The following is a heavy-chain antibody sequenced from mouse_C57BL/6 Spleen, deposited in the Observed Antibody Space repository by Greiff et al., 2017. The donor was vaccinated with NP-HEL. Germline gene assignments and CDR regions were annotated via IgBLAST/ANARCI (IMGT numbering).Heavy chain of an antibody. V-gene: IGHV1-55*01. J-gene: IGHJ4*01. CDR1: GYTFTSYW. CDR2: IYPGSGST. Sequence: QVHVKQPGAELVKPGASVKMSCKASGYTFTSYWITWVKQRPGQGLEWIGDIYPGSGSTNYNEKFKSKATLTVDTSSSTAYMQLSSLTSEDSAVYYCARWGSRYAMDYWGQGTSVTVSS. CDR3: ARWGSRYAMDY.